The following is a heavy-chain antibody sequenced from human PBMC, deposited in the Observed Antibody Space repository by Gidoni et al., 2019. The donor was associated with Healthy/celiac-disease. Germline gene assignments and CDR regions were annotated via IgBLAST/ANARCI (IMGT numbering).Heavy chain of an antibody. CDR1: GASISNGDYY. J-gene: IGHJ6*03. V-gene: IGHV4-30-4*01. CDR2: IYYSGST. D-gene: IGHD3-9*01. Sequence: QVQLQESGPGLVKPSQPLSLTCAVAGASISNGDYYWSWIRQPPGKGLEWIGYIYYSGSTSYNPSLKSRVTMSVETSKNQFSLMLSSVTAADTAVYYCARDQDLRYSQYYYVDVWGKGTTVTVSS. CDR3: ARDQDLRYSQYYYVDV.